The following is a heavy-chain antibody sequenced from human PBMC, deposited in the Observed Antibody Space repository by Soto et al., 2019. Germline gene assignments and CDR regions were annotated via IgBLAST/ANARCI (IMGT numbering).Heavy chain of an antibody. V-gene: IGHV3-23*01. CDR2: ISASGGRP. CDR1: GITFSNYA. D-gene: IGHD3-16*02. Sequence: SGGSLRLSCTASGITFSNYAMSWVRQAPTKGLEWVSSISASGGRPYYADSVKGRFTILRDNSKNTLYLQMNSLRVEDTAVYYCAKDPDRYDYVWGTYRHIDHWGQGTLVTVSS. CDR3: AKDPDRYDYVWGTYRHIDH. J-gene: IGHJ4*02.